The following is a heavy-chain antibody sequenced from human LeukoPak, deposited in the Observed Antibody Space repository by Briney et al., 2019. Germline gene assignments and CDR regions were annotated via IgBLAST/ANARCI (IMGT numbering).Heavy chain of an antibody. D-gene: IGHD2-2*01. CDR3: TTGYCSSTSCHRSLYFDY. J-gene: IGHJ4*02. CDR1: AFTFSNAW. CDR2: VKTKTDGGTT. Sequence: GGSLRLSCAASAFTFSNAWMSWDRQAPGKGLEWVGRVKTKTDGGTTDYAAPVKGRFIISRDDSKNTLYLQMNSLKTEDTAVYYCTTGYCSSTSCHRSLYFDYWGQGTLVTVSS. V-gene: IGHV3-15*01.